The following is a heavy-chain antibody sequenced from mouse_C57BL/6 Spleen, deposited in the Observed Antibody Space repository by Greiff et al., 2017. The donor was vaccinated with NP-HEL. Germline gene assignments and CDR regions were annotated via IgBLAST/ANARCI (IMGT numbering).Heavy chain of an antibody. Sequence: QVQLQQPGAELVKPGASVKLSCKASGYTFTSYWMHWVKQRPGQGLEWIGMIHPNSGSTNYNEKFKSKATLTVDKSSSAAYMQLSSLTSEDSAVYYCAREGDELWSKNYFDYWGQGTTLTVSS. V-gene: IGHV1-64*01. D-gene: IGHD1-1*02. CDR2: IHPNSGST. CDR3: AREGDELWSKNYFDY. CDR1: GYTFTSYW. J-gene: IGHJ2*01.